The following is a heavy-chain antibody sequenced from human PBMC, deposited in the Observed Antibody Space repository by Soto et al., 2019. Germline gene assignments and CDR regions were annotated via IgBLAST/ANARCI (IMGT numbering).Heavy chain of an antibody. CDR3: AREITEDIVVVPAAGGDNYYYYYIDV. D-gene: IGHD2-2*01. CDR1: GYTFTSYG. J-gene: IGHJ6*03. Sequence: QVQLVQSGAEVKKPGASVKVSCKASGYTFTSYGISWVRQAPGQGLEWMGWISAYNGNTNYAQKLQGRVTMTTDTSTSTAYMELRSLISDDTAVYYCAREITEDIVVVPAAGGDNYYYYYIDVWGKGTTVTVSS. CDR2: ISAYNGNT. V-gene: IGHV1-18*01.